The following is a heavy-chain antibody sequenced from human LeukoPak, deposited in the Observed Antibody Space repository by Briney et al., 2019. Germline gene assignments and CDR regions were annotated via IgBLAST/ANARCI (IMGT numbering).Heavy chain of an antibody. CDR2: VSDSGGGT. CDR1: GFTLSSYG. CDR3: AKRCSAAGCYEDY. V-gene: IGHV3-23*01. J-gene: IGHJ4*02. Sequence: GGSLRLSRAASGFTLSSYGMSWVRQAPAKGLEWVSGVSDSGGGTWYADSVKGRFPIPRDNSKNTLYLQMNSLRAEDTALYYCAKRCSAAGCYEDYWGQGTLVTVSS. D-gene: IGHD2-15*01.